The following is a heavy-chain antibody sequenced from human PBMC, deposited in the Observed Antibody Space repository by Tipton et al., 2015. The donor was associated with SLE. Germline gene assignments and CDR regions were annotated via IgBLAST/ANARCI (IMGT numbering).Heavy chain of an antibody. V-gene: IGHV1-69*01. D-gene: IGHD3-3*01. Sequence: QVQLVQSGAEVKKPGSSVKVSCKASGGTFNINTINWVRQAPGQGLEWMGGIIPLSGTTKYAERLKGRVTIITDASARTVHMYLTDLRFEDTAVYYCGVLGYNTDYWGQGTLVAASS. CDR1: GGTFNINT. CDR2: IIPLSGTT. CDR3: GVLGYNTDY. J-gene: IGHJ4*02.